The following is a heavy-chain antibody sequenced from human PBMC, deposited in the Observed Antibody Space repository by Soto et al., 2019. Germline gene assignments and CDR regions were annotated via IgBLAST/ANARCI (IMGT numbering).Heavy chain of an antibody. CDR1: GGSISIGYYD. D-gene: IGHD6-13*01. Sequence: PSDTLSLTCTVSGGSISIGYYDWSWIRQPPGKGLDWIWYIYYSGSTYYSPSLKSRVTISVDTSKNQFSLKLSSVTAADTAVYYCARDFIAAARSYYYYGMDVWGQGTTVT. J-gene: IGHJ6*02. V-gene: IGHV4-30-4*02. CDR2: IYYSGST. CDR3: ARDFIAAARSYYYYGMDV.